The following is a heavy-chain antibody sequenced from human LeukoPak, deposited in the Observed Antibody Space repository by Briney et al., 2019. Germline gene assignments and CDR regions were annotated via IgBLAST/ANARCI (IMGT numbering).Heavy chain of an antibody. CDR3: ARESRPSYYDFWSGYLSFDY. V-gene: IGHV1-18*01. Sequence: GASVKVSCKASGYTFTSYGISWVRQAPGQGLEWMGWISAYNGNTNYAQKLQGRVTMTTDTSTSTAYMELRSLRSDDTAVYYCARESRPSYYDFWSGYLSFDYWGQGTLVTVSS. J-gene: IGHJ4*02. CDR2: ISAYNGNT. CDR1: GYTFTSYG. D-gene: IGHD3-3*01.